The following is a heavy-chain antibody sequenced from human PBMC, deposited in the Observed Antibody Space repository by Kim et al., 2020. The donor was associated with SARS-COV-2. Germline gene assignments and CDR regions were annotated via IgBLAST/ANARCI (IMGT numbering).Heavy chain of an antibody. D-gene: IGHD6-13*01. CDR3: AKGRKSGYSPNWFDP. J-gene: IGHJ5*02. Sequence: GGSLRLSCAASGFTFSSYDMHWVRQAPGKGLEWVAVISYDGSNKYYADSVKGRFTISRDNSKNTLYLQMNSLRAEDTAVYYCAKGRKSGYSPNWFDPWG. CDR2: ISYDGSNK. CDR1: GFTFSSYD. V-gene: IGHV3-30*18.